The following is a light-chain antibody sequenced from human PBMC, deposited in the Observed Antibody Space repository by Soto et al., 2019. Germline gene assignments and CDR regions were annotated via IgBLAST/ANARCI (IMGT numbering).Light chain of an antibody. V-gene: IGLV3-25*03. J-gene: IGLJ3*02. CDR1: ALPKQY. CDR3: QSADTSDIWV. Sequence: SYELTQPPSVSVSPGQKARITCSGDALPKQYAYWYQQKPGQAPVMMIYKDTERPSGIPERFSGSSSGTTVTLTISGVQAEDEADYYCQSADTSDIWVFGGGTKLTVL. CDR2: KDT.